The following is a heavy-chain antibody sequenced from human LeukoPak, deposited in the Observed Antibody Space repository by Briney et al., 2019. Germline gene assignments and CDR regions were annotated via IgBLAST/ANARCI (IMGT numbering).Heavy chain of an antibody. CDR3: TTLDD. Sequence: KPGGSLRLSCAASGFTFSNAWMSWVRQAPGKGLEWVGRVKSKIGGGTTDYAAPVKGRFTISRDDSKNTLYLQMDSLKTEDTAVYYCTTLDDWGQGTLVTVSS. J-gene: IGHJ4*02. D-gene: IGHD1-1*01. CDR1: GFTFSNAW. V-gene: IGHV3-15*01. CDR2: VKSKIGGGTT.